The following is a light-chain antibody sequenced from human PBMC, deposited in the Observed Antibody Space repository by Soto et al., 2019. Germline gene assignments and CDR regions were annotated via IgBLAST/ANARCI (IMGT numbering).Light chain of an antibody. CDR2: GAF. CDR3: QQYGSSPLT. Sequence: ELVLTQSPGTLSLDPGERATLSCRASQSVSSSDIAWYQQKFGQAPRLLIYGAFSRATGIPDRFSGRGFGRDFTLIISRLEPEDFAVYYCQQYGSSPLTFGGGTKVEIK. CDR1: QSVSSSD. J-gene: IGKJ4*01. V-gene: IGKV3-20*01.